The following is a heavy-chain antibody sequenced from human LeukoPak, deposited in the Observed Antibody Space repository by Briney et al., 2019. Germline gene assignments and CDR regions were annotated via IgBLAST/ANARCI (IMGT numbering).Heavy chain of an antibody. CDR1: GGSISSGGYY. V-gene: IGHV4-61*02. J-gene: IGHJ3*02. CDR3: ARGMYNWNDGAFDI. Sequence: SETLSLTCTVSGGSISSGGYYWSWIRQPPGKGLEWIGRIYTSGSTNYNPSLKSRVTISVDTSKNQFSLKLSSVTAADTAVYYCARGMYNWNDGAFDIWGQGTMVTVSS. D-gene: IGHD1-1*01. CDR2: IYTSGST.